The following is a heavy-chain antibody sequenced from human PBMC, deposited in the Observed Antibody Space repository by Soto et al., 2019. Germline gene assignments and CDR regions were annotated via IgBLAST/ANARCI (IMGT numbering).Heavy chain of an antibody. Sequence: EVQLLESGGGLVQPGGSLRLSCAASGFTFSSYAMSWVRQAPGKGLEWVSVIYSGGSTYYADSVKGRFTISRDNSKNTLYLQMNSLRAEDTAVYYCARDPRFYYYDSSGYSDAFDIWGQGTMVTVSS. V-gene: IGHV3-23*03. J-gene: IGHJ3*02. CDR3: ARDPRFYYYDSSGYSDAFDI. CDR1: GFTFSSYA. D-gene: IGHD3-22*01. CDR2: IYSGGST.